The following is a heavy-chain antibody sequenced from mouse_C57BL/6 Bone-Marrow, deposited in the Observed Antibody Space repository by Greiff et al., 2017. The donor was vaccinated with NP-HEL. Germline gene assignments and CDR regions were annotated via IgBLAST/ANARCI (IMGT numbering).Heavy chain of an antibody. CDR1: GYTFTDYN. Sequence: EVQLQQSGPELVKPGASVKIPCKASGYTFTDYNMDWVKQSPGKSLEWIGDINPNNGGTIYNQKFKGKATLTVDKSSSTAYMELRSLTSEDAEVYYCERKGLRRDYAMDYWGQGTSVTVSS. J-gene: IGHJ4*01. CDR2: INPNNGGT. CDR3: ERKGLRRDYAMDY. D-gene: IGHD2-4*01. V-gene: IGHV1-18*01.